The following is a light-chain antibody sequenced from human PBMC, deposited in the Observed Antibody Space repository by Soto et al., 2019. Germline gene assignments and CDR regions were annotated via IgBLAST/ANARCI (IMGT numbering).Light chain of an antibody. V-gene: IGLV2-14*01. Sequence: QSVLTQPASVSGSPGQLITISCTGTSSDVGGYKYVSWYQQHPGKAPKLMIYDVSNRPSGVSNRFSGSKSGNTASLNISGLQAEDEADYYCSSYRSSSTLYVFGTGTKVTVL. CDR2: DVS. CDR3: SSYRSSSTLYV. CDR1: SSDVGGYKY. J-gene: IGLJ1*01.